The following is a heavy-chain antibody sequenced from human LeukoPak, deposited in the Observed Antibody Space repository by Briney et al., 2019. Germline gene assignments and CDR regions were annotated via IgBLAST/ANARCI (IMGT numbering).Heavy chain of an antibody. CDR3: ARDLGSYSSGWYMGFDY. Sequence: GGSLRLSCVGSGFTFSSYSMNWVGQAPGKGLEWVSYISGTSNTIYYADSVKGRFTVSRDNAKNSLYLQMNSLRAEDTAIYYCARDLGSYSSGWYMGFDYWGQGTLVSLSS. D-gene: IGHD6-19*01. CDR1: GFTFSSYS. V-gene: IGHV3-48*01. J-gene: IGHJ4*02. CDR2: ISGTSNTI.